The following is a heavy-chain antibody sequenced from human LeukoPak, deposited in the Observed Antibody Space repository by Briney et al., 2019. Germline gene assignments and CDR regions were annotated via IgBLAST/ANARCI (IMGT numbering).Heavy chain of an antibody. CDR2: ISSSGSTI. V-gene: IGHV3-48*03. Sequence: SGGSLRLSCAASGLTFSSYEMNWVRQAPGKGLEWVSYISSSGSTIYYADSVKGRFTISRDNAKNSLYLQMNSQRAEDTAVYYCARGDFWSGYYYCGYWGQGTLVTVSS. J-gene: IGHJ4*02. CDR1: GLTFSSYE. D-gene: IGHD3-3*01. CDR3: ARGDFWSGYYYCGY.